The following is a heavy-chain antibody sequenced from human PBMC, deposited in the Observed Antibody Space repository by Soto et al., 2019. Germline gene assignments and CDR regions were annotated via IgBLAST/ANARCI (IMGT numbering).Heavy chain of an antibody. CDR3: AKDMYSSGWYNWFDP. CDR1: GFTFSNSG. D-gene: IGHD6-19*01. J-gene: IGHJ5*02. Sequence: QVQLVESGGGVVQPGRSLRLSCAASGFTFSNSGMHWVRQAPGKGLEWVAIISYDGSNKYYADSVKGRFTISRDNSKNTLYLQMNSLRAEYTAVYYCAKDMYSSGWYNWFDPWGQGTLVTVSA. V-gene: IGHV3-30*18. CDR2: ISYDGSNK.